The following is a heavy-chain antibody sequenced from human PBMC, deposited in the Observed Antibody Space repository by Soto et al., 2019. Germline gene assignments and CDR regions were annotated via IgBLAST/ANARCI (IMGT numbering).Heavy chain of an antibody. V-gene: IGHV1-18*01. CDR1: GYTFSNYG. Sequence: QVQLVQSGAEVKKPGASVKVSCKASGYTFSNYGISWVRQGPGQGLEWMGWISGYNGNTHYEEKVQDRIKMTTDTSTSTTYLELRSLRSDDTAVYFCARDPGFGFGYSYAFAMDVWGQGITVTVSS. CDR3: ARDPGFGFGYSYAFAMDV. J-gene: IGHJ6*02. CDR2: ISGYNGNT. D-gene: IGHD5-18*01.